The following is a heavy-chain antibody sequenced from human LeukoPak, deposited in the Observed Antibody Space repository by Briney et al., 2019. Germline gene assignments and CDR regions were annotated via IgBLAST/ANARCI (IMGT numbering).Heavy chain of an antibody. Sequence: GGSLRLSCAASGFTFSSYAMSWVRQAPGKGLEWVSIISGSGSSTYYADSVKGRFTISRDNSKNTLYLQMNSLRAEDTAVYYCARDAGATIPFDYWGQGTLVTVSS. J-gene: IGHJ4*02. D-gene: IGHD1-26*01. CDR2: ISGSGSST. V-gene: IGHV3-23*01. CDR3: ARDAGATIPFDY. CDR1: GFTFSSYA.